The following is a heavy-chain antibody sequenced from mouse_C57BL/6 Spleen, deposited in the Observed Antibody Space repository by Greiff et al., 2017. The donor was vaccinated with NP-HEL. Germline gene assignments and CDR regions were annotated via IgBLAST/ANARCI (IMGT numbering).Heavy chain of an antibody. CDR3: ARSLVTRGFDY. V-gene: IGHV1-54*01. D-gene: IGHD2-2*01. CDR2: INPGSGGT. Sequence: VQLQESGAELVRPGTSVKVSCKASGYAFTNYLIEWVKQRPGQGLEWIGVINPGSGGTNYNEKFKGKATLTADKSSSTAYMQLSSLTSEDSAVYFCARSLVTRGFDYWGQGTTLTVSS. J-gene: IGHJ2*01. CDR1: GYAFTNYL.